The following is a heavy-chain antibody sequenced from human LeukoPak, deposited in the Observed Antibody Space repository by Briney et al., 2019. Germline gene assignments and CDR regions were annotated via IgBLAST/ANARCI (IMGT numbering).Heavy chain of an antibody. CDR1: GFTFSSYA. V-gene: IGHV3-23*01. CDR2: ISGSGDST. Sequence: GGSLRFSCAASGFTFSSYAMSWVRQAPGEGLEWVSAISGSGDSTYYGDSVKGRFTISRDNSKNTLYLQMNSLRAEDTAVYYCAKTRPLDSSSWSHGDYWGQGTLVTVSS. D-gene: IGHD6-13*01. CDR3: AKTRPLDSSSWSHGDY. J-gene: IGHJ4*02.